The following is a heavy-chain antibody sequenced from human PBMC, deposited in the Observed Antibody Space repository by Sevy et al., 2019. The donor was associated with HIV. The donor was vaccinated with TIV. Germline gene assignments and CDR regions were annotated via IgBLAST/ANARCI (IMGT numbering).Heavy chain of an antibody. CDR3: ARDDYGESGYYYYMDV. V-gene: IGHV3-74*01. Sequence: GGSLRLSCAASGFIFSNYWMHWVRQAPGKGLVWVSRINSDGRGTTYADSVKGRFTISRDNAKNTLYLQMNSLGAEDTAVYYCARDDYGESGYYYYMDVWGKGTTVTVSS. CDR1: GFIFSNYW. CDR2: INSDGRGT. D-gene: IGHD4-17*01. J-gene: IGHJ6*03.